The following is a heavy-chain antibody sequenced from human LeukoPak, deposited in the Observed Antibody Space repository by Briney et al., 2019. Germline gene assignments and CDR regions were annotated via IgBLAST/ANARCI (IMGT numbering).Heavy chain of an antibody. D-gene: IGHD3-22*01. CDR3: ARGGYYYDSSGYYPFDY. V-gene: IGHV3-33*01. CDR1: GFTFSSYG. Sequence: GGSLRLSCAASGFTFSSYGMHWVRQAPGKGLEWVAVIWYDGSNKYYADSVKGRFTTSRDNSKNTLYLQMNSLRAEDTAVYYRARGGYYYDSSGYYPFDYWGQGTLVTVSS. J-gene: IGHJ4*02. CDR2: IWYDGSNK.